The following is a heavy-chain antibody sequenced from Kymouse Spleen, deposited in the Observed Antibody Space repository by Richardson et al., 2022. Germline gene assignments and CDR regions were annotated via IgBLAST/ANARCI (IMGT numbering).Heavy chain of an antibody. CDR3: ARQDYNWNVVTMVRGVIPHGMDV. CDR2: IYYSGST. CDR1: GGSISSSSYY. D-gene: IGHD3-10*01. Sequence: QLQLQESGPGLVKPSETLSLTCTVSGGSISSSSYYWGWIRQPPGKGLEWIGSIYYSGSTYYNPSLKSRVTISVDTSKNQFSLKLSSVTAADTAVYYCARQDYNWNVVTMVRGVIPHGMDVWGQGTTVTVSS. V-gene: IGHV4-39*01. J-gene: IGHJ6*02.